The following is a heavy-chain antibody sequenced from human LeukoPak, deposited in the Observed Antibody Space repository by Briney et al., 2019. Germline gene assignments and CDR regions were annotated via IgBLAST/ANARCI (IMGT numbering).Heavy chain of an antibody. CDR2: IYYSGST. CDR1: GGSISSSSYY. CDR3: ARVSPDFDY. J-gene: IGHJ4*02. V-gene: IGHV4-39*07. Sequence: PSETLSLTCTVSGGSISSSSYYWGWIRQPPGKGLEWIGSIYYSGSTYYNPSLKSRVTISVDTSKNQFSLKLSSVTAADTAVYYCARVSPDFDYWGQGTPVTVSS.